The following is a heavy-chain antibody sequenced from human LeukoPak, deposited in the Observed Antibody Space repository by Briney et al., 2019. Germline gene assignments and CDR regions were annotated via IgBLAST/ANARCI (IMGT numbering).Heavy chain of an antibody. CDR3: AVSGGSYMFYFDP. V-gene: IGHV4-39*01. Sequence: MSSETLSLTCSVSGVSIKNISNYWGWVRQPPGKTLEWIGSVYYSGNTNYNPSLKSRVTFSVDTSKNQFSLKMISVTAADTAMYHCAVSGGSYMFYFDPWGQGTLVTVSS. CDR2: VYYSGNT. J-gene: IGHJ5*02. CDR1: GVSIKNISNY. D-gene: IGHD3-16*01.